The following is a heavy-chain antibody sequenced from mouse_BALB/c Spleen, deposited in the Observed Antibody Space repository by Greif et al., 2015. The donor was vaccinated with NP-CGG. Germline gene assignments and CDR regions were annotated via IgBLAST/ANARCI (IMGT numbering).Heavy chain of an antibody. Sequence: EVQLQQSGTVLARPGASVKMSCKASGYTFTSYWMHWVKQRPGQGLEWIGAIYPGNSDTSYNQKFKGKAKLTAVTSTSTAYMGLSSLTNEDSAVYSGTSPGYYGNYLFAYWGQGTLVTVSA. D-gene: IGHD2-1*01. V-gene: IGHV1-5*01. CDR3: TSPGYYGNYLFAY. CDR1: GYTFTSYW. J-gene: IGHJ3*01. CDR2: IYPGNSDT.